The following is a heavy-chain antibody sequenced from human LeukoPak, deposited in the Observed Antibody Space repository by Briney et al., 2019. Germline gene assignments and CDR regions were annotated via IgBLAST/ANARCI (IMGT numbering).Heavy chain of an antibody. J-gene: IGHJ5*02. V-gene: IGHV4-39*07. Sequence: SETLSLTCTVSGGSISSTTYYWDWIRQPPGKGLEWIGTIYYSGSTYYNPSLKSRVTISVDTSKNEFSLNLSSVTAADTAVYYCARDRLQLQSWGQGTLVTVSS. CDR3: ARDRLQLQS. CDR2: IYYSGST. CDR1: GGSISSTTYY. D-gene: IGHD1-1*01.